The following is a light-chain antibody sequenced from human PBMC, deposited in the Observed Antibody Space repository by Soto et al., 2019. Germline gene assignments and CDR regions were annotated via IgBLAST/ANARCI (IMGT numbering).Light chain of an antibody. CDR2: GAS. J-gene: IGKJ5*01. Sequence: EKVMTQSPATLSVSPGERATLSCRASENVKSNLAWYQQKVGQAPRLLIYGASTRATGIPARFSGSGSGPDFTLIISSLQLKVFAIFYCRQKKNWPMTFGKGTRLK. CDR3: RQKKNWPMT. V-gene: IGKV3-15*01. CDR1: ENVKSN.